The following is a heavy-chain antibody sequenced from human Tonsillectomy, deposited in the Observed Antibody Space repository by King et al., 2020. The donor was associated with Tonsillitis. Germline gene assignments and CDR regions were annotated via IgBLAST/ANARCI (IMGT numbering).Heavy chain of an antibody. CDR3: ARHVYSGYDPFDY. D-gene: IGHD5-12*01. V-gene: IGHV4-39*01. CDR2: TNFSGPT. CDR1: GGSISSSSYY. Sequence: QLQESGPGLVKPSETLSLSCTVSGGSISSSSYYWGWIRQPPGKGRGWIGSTNFSGPTYSNPSHKGRVTISIDTSKNQFSLKLSSVTAADPAVYYCARHVYSGYDPFDYWGQGTLVTVSS. J-gene: IGHJ4*02.